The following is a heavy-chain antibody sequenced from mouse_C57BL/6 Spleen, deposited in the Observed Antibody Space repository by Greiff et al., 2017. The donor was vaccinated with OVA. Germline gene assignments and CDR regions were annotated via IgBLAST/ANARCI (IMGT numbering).Heavy chain of an antibody. J-gene: IGHJ4*01. Sequence: VQGVESGAELVRPGASVTLSCKASGYTFTDYEMHWVKQTPVHGLEWIGAIDPETGGTAYNQKFKGKAILTADKSSSTAYMELRSLTSEDSAVYYCTREGVYAMDYWGQGTSVTVSS. CDR2: IDPETGGT. CDR3: TREGVYAMDY. V-gene: IGHV1-15*01. CDR1: GYTFTDYE.